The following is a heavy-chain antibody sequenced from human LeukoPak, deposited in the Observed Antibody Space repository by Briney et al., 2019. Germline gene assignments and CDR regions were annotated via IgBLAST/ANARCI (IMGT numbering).Heavy chain of an antibody. Sequence: TLSLTCTVSGGSIGSHYWTWIRQPPGKALEWLAVIYGDDAKGYTPSLKSRVTITKDTSKNQVVLTMTNMDPVDTGTYYCAHCVTSMTTRDFFDAWGQGTLVTVSS. D-gene: IGHD4-17*01. J-gene: IGHJ5*02. V-gene: IGHV2-5*02. CDR1: GGSIGSHYWT. CDR3: AHCVTSMTTRDFFDA. CDR2: IYGDDAK.